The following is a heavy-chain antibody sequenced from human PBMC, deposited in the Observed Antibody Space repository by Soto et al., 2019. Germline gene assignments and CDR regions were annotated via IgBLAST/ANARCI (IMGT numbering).Heavy chain of an antibody. V-gene: IGHV3-30*18. CDR3: AKGTLTTYYYYYYGMDV. Sequence: QVQLVESGGGVVQPGRSLRLSCAASGFTFSSYGMHWVRQAPGKGLEWVAVITYDGSNKYYADSVKGRFTISRDNSKNTLYLQMNSLRAADKAVYYCAKGTLTTYYYYYYGMDVWGQGTTVTVSS. J-gene: IGHJ6*02. CDR2: ITYDGSNK. D-gene: IGHD4-4*01. CDR1: GFTFSSYG.